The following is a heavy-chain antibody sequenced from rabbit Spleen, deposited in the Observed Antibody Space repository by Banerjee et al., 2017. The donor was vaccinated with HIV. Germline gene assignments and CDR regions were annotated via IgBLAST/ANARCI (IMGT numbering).Heavy chain of an antibody. V-gene: IGHV1S40*01. CDR3: ARGSATMTMVITGYYLNL. CDR1: GVSFSFSNY. CDR2: IYPGSSGST. Sequence: VESGGDLVKPGASLTLTCTASGVSFSFSNYMCWVRQAPGKGLEWIACIYPGSSGSTYYANWAKGRLTISKASSTTVTLQMTSLTVADTATYFCARGSATMTMVITGYYLNLWGQGTLVTVS. J-gene: IGHJ4*01. D-gene: IGHD2-1*01.